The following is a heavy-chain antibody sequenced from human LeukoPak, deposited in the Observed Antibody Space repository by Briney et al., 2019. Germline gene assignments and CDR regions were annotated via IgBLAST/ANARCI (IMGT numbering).Heavy chain of an antibody. CDR3: AKSKVGATES. J-gene: IGHJ4*02. Sequence: PGGSLRLSCAASGFTFSSYGMHWVRQAPGKGLEWVAVISYDGSNKYYADSVKGRFTISRDNSKNTLYLQMNSLRAEDTAVYYCAKSKVGATESWGQGTLVAVSS. CDR1: GFTFSSYG. CDR2: ISYDGSNK. V-gene: IGHV3-30*18. D-gene: IGHD1-26*01.